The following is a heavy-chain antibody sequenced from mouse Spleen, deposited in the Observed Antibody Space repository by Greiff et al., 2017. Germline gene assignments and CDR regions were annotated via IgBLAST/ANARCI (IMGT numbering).Heavy chain of an antibody. CDR2: SSNKANDYTT. CDR3: ARDAAFYRYDGAPFAY. D-gene: IGHD2-14*01. V-gene: IGHV7-1*01. CDR1: GFTFSNFY. J-gene: IGHJ3*01. Sequence: EVKLVESGGGLVQPGRSLRLSCATSGFTFSNFYMEWVRQAPGKGLEWIAASSNKANDYTTEYSASGKGRFIVSRDTSQSILYLQMNALRAEDTAIYYGARDAAFYRYDGAPFAYWGQGTLGTVSA.